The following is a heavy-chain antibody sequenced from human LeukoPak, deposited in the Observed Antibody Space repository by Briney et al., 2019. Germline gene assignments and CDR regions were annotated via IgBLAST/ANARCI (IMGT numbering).Heavy chain of an antibody. J-gene: IGHJ6*03. V-gene: IGHV4-4*07. CDR2: IYTSGYT. Sequence: SETLSLTCTVSGGSLSGYYWSWIRQPAGKGLECVGRIYTSGYTNSNPSLKSRVTMSVDTSKNQFSLKLSSVTAADTAVYYCAREPLWSGYSYYYYYMDVWGKGTMVTVSS. D-gene: IGHD3-3*01. CDR3: AREPLWSGYSYYYYYMDV. CDR1: GGSLSGYY.